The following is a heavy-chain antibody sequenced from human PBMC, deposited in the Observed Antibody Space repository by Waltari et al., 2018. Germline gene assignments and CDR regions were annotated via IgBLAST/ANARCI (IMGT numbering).Heavy chain of an antibody. D-gene: IGHD3-22*01. CDR1: GFTFSSYA. V-gene: IGHV3-23*01. CDR3: AKDPSRITMIVVIRYFDY. J-gene: IGHJ4*02. CDR2: ISGSGGST. Sequence: EVQLLESGGGLVQPGGSLSLSCAASGFTFSSYAMSWVRQAPGKGLEWVSAISGSGGSTYYADSVKGRFTISRDNSKNTLYLQMNSLRAEDTAVYYCAKDPSRITMIVVIRYFDYWGQGTLVTVSS.